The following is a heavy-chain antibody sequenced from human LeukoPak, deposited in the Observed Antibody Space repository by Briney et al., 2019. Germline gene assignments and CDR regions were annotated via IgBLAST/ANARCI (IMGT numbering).Heavy chain of an antibody. D-gene: IGHD3-3*01. CDR2: ISSSGSTI. J-gene: IGHJ4*02. CDR1: GFTFSDYY. Sequence: GGSLRLSCAASGFTFSDYYMSWIRQAPGKGLEWVSYISSSGSTIYYADSVKGRFTISRDNAKNSLYLQMNSLRAEDTAVYYCARDQYDTWSRRGNFDSWGQGTLVTVSS. CDR3: ARDQYDTWSRRGNFDS. V-gene: IGHV3-11*01.